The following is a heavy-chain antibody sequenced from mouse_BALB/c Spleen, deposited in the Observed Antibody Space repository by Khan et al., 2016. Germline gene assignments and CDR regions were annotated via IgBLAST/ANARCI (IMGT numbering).Heavy chain of an antibody. CDR1: GYSITSDYA. J-gene: IGHJ3*01. V-gene: IGHV3-2*02. CDR3: AINWDEEDY. D-gene: IGHD4-1*02. Sequence: EVKLEESGPGLVKPSQSLSLTCTVTGYSITSDYAWNWIRQFPGNKLEWMGYISYSGSTSYNPSLKSRISITRDTSKNQFFLQLNSVTHEDTATYYFAINWDEEDYWGQGTLVTVS. CDR2: ISYSGST.